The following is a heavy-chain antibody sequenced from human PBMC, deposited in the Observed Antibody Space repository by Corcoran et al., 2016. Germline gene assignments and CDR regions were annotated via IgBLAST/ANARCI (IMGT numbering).Heavy chain of an antibody. D-gene: IGHD6-13*01. Sequence: QVQLVQSGAEVKKPGASVKVSCKASGYTFTSYYMHWVRQAPGQGLEWMGIINPSGGSTSYAQKFQGRVTMTRDTSTSTVYMELSSLRSEDTAGYYCAREQQLYYYGMDVWGQGTTVTVSS. CDR2: INPSGGST. CDR3: AREQQLYYYGMDV. CDR1: GYTFTSYY. V-gene: IGHV1-46*01. J-gene: IGHJ6*02.